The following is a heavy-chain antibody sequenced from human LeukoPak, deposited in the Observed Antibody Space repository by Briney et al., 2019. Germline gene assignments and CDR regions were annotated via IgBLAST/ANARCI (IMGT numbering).Heavy chain of an antibody. CDR2: ISGSGDST. D-gene: IGHD2-15*01. V-gene: IGHV3-23*01. Sequence: PGGSLRLSCAASGFTFSSYAMSWVRQAPGKGLEWVSVISGSGDSTYYADSVRGRFTISRDNSKNTLYLHMNSLRAEDTAVYFCAKEDSAGGTGSADYWGQGTLVTVSS. CDR3: AKEDSAGGTGSADY. CDR1: GFTFSSYA. J-gene: IGHJ4*02.